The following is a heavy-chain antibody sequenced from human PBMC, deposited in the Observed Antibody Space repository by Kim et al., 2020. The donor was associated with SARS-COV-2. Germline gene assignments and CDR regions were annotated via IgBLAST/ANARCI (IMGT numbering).Heavy chain of an antibody. CDR2: ISSSSSYI. CDR3: ARDEQIVGATEGNDY. J-gene: IGHJ4*02. V-gene: IGHV3-21*01. D-gene: IGHD1-26*01. Sequence: GGSLRLSCAASGFTFSSYSMNWVRQAPGKGLEWVSSISSSSSYIYYADSVKGRFTISRDNAKNSLYLQMNSLRAEDTAVYYCARDEQIVGATEGNDYWGQGTLVTVSS. CDR1: GFTFSSYS.